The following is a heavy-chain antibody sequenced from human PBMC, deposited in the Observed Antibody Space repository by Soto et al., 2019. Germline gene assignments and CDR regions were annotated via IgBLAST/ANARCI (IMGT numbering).Heavy chain of an antibody. Sequence: SETLSLTCTVSGGSISSSSYYWGWILKPPGKGLEWIGSIYYSGSTYYNPSLKSRVTISVDTSKNQFSLKLSSVTAADTAVYYCARNVYDFWSDPPYFDYWGQGTLVTVSS. CDR1: GGSISSSSYY. V-gene: IGHV4-39*01. J-gene: IGHJ4*02. CDR3: ARNVYDFWSDPPYFDY. D-gene: IGHD3-3*01. CDR2: IYYSGST.